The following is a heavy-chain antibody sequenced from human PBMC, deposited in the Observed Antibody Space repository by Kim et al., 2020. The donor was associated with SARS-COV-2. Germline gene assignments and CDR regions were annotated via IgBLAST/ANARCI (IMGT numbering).Heavy chain of an antibody. V-gene: IGHV3-64*01. D-gene: IGHD3-16*01. Sequence: YDNYVKGRFTIARDNSKNTLYLQMGSLRAEDMAVYYCARGGSADAFDIWGQGTMVTVSS. CDR3: ARGGSADAFDI. J-gene: IGHJ3*02.